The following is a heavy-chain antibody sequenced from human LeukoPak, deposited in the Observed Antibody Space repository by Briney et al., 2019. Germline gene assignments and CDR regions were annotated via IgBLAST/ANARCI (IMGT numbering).Heavy chain of an antibody. D-gene: IGHD5-18*01. CDR1: GFTFDHYS. J-gene: IGHJ4*02. Sequence: GGSLRLSCAASGFTFDHYSMHWIRQGPGKGLERVSPISGDGTTTDYADSVKGRFTASRDNSKNSLYLQMNSLRTEDTAFYFCAKDSYGYVPDYWGQGILVTVSS. CDR3: AKDSYGYVPDY. CDR2: ISGDGTTT. V-gene: IGHV3-43*02.